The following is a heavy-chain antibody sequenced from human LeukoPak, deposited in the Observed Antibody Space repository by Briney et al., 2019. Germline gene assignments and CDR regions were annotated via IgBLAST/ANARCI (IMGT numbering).Heavy chain of an antibody. CDR2: ISGSGGST. CDR1: GFTVSSYA. D-gene: IGHD2-15*01. Sequence: PGGSLRLSCAASGFTVSSYAMSWVRQAPGKGLEWVSAISGSGGSTYYADSVKGRFTISRDNSKNTLYLQMNSLRAEDTAVYYCAKRGYCSGGSCAYYYYYAMDVWGQVTTVAASS. J-gene: IGHJ6*02. CDR3: AKRGYCSGGSCAYYYYYAMDV. V-gene: IGHV3-23*01.